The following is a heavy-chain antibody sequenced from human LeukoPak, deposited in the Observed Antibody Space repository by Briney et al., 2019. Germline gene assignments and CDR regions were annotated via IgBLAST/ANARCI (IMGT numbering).Heavy chain of an antibody. CDR2: INTNTGNP. V-gene: IGHV7-4-1*02. D-gene: IGHD6-13*01. CDR1: GYTFTSYA. CDR3: AIIAAAGLSGDAFDI. J-gene: IGHJ3*02. Sequence: GASVKVSCKASGYTFTSYAMNWVRQAPGQGLEWMGWINTNTGNPTYAQGFTGRFVFSLDTSVSTAYLQISSLKAEDTAVYYCAIIAAAGLSGDAFDIWGQGTMVTVSS.